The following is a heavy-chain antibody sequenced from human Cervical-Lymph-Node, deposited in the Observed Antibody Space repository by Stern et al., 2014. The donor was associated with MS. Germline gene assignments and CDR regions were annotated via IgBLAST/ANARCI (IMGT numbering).Heavy chain of an antibody. J-gene: IGHJ4*02. CDR2: VYSTGSP. V-gene: IGHV4-61*02. CDR3: ASGSGAFDFFDF. D-gene: IGHD5-12*01. CDR1: GASVGIGSYF. Sequence: QVQLQESGPGLVRPSQTLSLSCTVSGASVGIGSYFWSWIRQPAGKRFEWIGRVYSTGSPTYTPSLQSRVTISVAASENQFSLNLPSVTAADTAVYYCASGSGAFDFFDFWGQGTPITVSS.